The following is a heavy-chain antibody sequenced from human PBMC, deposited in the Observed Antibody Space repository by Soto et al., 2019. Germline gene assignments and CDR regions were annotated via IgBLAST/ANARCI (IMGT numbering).Heavy chain of an antibody. V-gene: IGHV3-20*04. Sequence: GGSLRLSCAASGFTFDDYGMIWARQAPGKGLEWVPGVNWNGGSTGYADSVKGRFTISRDNAKNSLYLQMNSLRAEDTAFYYCVRGASLNFDYWGQGTLVTVSS. CDR3: VRGASLNFDY. CDR1: GFTFDDYG. D-gene: IGHD1-26*01. J-gene: IGHJ4*02. CDR2: VNWNGGST.